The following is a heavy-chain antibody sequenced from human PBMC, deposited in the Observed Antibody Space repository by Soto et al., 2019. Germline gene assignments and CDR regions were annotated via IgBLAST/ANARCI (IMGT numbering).Heavy chain of an antibody. Sequence: PGESVKISRKGSGYSFTSYWISWVLQMPEKGLEWMGRIDPSDSYTNYSPSFQGHVTISADKSISTAYLQWSSLKASDTAMYYCASLISDYYYGMDVWGQGTTVTVSS. CDR3: ASLISDYYYGMDV. J-gene: IGHJ6*02. CDR2: IDPSDSYT. V-gene: IGHV5-10-1*01. CDR1: GYSFTSYW.